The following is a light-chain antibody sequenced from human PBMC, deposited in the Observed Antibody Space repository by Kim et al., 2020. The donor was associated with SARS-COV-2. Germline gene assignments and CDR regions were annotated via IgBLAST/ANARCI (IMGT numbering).Light chain of an antibody. V-gene: IGKV1-17*01. J-gene: IGKJ1*01. Sequence: ASIGDRVTITCRTSQRISNYLNWYKQKPGKAPKCLIYDASTLQSGVPSRFSGSGSGTEFTLTISSLQPEDFATYYCQQNNNNPPTFGQGTKVDIK. CDR2: DAS. CDR3: QQNNNNPPT. CDR1: QRISNY.